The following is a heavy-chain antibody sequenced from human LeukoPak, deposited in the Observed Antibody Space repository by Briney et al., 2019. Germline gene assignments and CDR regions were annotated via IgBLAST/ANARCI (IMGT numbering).Heavy chain of an antibody. V-gene: IGHV1-69*04. CDR3: ATLPWISVAARPIDFDY. CDR2: IIPILGIA. D-gene: IGHD6-6*01. CDR1: GGTFSSYA. J-gene: IGHJ4*02. Sequence: ASVKVSCKASGGTFSSYAISWVRQAPGQGLEWMGRIIPILGIANYAQKFQGRVTITADKSTSTAYMELSSLRSEDTAVYYCATLPWISVAARPIDFDYWGQGTLVTVSS.